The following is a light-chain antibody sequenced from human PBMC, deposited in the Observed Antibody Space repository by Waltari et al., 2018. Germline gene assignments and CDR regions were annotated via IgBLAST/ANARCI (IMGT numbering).Light chain of an antibody. V-gene: IGLV2-14*01. CDR1: SSDVGYYNY. CDR3: SSYTNYATVI. J-gene: IGLJ2*01. Sequence: QSALTQPASVSGSPGQSITISCTGTSSDVGYYNYVSWYQQHPGKAPKLMISDVNKRPSGVSIRFSGSKSGNTASLTISGLQAEDEADYYCSSYTNYATVIFGGGTKLTVL. CDR2: DVN.